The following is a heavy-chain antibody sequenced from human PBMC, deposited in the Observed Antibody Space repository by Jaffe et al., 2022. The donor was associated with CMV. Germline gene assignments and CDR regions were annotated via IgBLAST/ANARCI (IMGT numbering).Heavy chain of an antibody. Sequence: QVQLVQSGAEVKKPGSSVKVSCKASGGTFSSYAISWVRQAPGQGLEWMGRIIPILGIANYAQKFQGRVTITADKSTSTAYMELSSLRSEDTAVYYCARYSSGWGTVFDYWGQGTLVTVSS. J-gene: IGHJ4*02. CDR1: GGTFSSYA. D-gene: IGHD6-19*01. CDR2: IIPILGIA. CDR3: ARYSSGWGTVFDY. V-gene: IGHV1-69*09.